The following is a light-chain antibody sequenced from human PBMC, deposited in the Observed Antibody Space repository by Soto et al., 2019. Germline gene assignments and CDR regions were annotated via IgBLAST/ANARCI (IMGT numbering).Light chain of an antibody. CDR1: QSVSSSY. CDR3: QQYGSSFTWT. J-gene: IGKJ1*01. CDR2: GAS. Sequence: EIVLTQSPGTLSLSPGERATLSCRASQSVSSSYLAWYQQKPGQAPRLLIYGASSRATGIPDRFSGSWSGTDFTLTISRLEPEDFAVYYCQQYGSSFTWTFGQGTKVDI. V-gene: IGKV3-20*01.